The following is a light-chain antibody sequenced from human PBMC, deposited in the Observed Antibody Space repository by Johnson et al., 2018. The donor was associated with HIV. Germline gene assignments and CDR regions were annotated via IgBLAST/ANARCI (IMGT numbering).Light chain of an antibody. Sequence: QSVLTQPPSSSGTPGQRVTISCSGSSSNIGRNAVNWYQHLPGTAPKLLIYDNNKRPSGIPDRFSGSKSGTSANLGITGLQTGDEADYYCGTWDSSLSAYVVGTGTKVTVL. CDR2: DNN. CDR1: SSNIGRNA. J-gene: IGLJ1*01. CDR3: GTWDSSLSAYV. V-gene: IGLV1-51*01.